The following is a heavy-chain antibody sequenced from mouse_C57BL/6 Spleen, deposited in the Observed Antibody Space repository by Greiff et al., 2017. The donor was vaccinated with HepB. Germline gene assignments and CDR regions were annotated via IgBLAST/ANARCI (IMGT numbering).Heavy chain of an antibody. CDR3: AKALRKNAMDY. J-gene: IGHJ4*01. D-gene: IGHD2-12*01. V-gene: IGHV1-19*01. Sequence: LVEPGASVKMSCKASGYTFTDYYMNWVKQSHGKSLEWIGVINPYNGGTSYNQKFKGKATLTVDKSSSTAYMELNSLTSEDSAVYYCAKALRKNAMDYWGQGTSVTVSS. CDR1: GYTFTDYY. CDR2: INPYNGGT.